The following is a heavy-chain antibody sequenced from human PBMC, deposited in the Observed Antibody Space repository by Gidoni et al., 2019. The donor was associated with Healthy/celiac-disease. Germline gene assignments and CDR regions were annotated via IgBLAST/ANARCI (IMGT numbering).Heavy chain of an antibody. J-gene: IGHJ3*02. CDR1: GYTFTDYY. Sequence: EVQLVQSGAEVKKPGATVNISCKVSGYTFTDYYMHWVQQAPGKGLEWMGLVDPEDGKTIYAEKLQGRVNITAETYTDTAYMELSSLRSEDTAVYYCATDGGVVVPAAMGGAFDIWGQGTMVTVSS. CDR2: VDPEDGKT. V-gene: IGHV1-69-2*01. D-gene: IGHD2-2*01. CDR3: ATDGGVVVPAAMGGAFDI.